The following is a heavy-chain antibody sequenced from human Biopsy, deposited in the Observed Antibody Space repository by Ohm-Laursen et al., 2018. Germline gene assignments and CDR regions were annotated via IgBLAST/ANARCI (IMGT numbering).Heavy chain of an antibody. CDR1: GGSMTGYD. Sequence: SDTLSLTCSVSGGSMTGYDWGWIRLAPGQGLEWIGYIYYSGSTKYNPSLASRVTFSVDMSKSQFSLKLYSVTAADTAVYYCARVEAGTYDALDIWGQGTLVAVSA. D-gene: IGHD1-26*01. V-gene: IGHV4-59*07. CDR3: ARVEAGTYDALDI. CDR2: IYYSGST. J-gene: IGHJ3*02.